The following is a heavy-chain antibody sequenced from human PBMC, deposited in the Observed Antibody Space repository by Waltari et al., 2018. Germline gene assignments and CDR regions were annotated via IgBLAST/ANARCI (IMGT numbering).Heavy chain of an antibody. J-gene: IGHJ4*02. CDR3: ASTVYYDSSGWTYYFDY. CDR1: GGSISSSSYY. V-gene: IGHV4-39*01. D-gene: IGHD3-22*01. Sequence: QLQLQESGPGLVKPSETLSLTCTVSGGSISSSSYYWGWIRQPPGKGLEWIGSINYSGRTDYNPSLKSRVTISVDTSKNQFSLKLSAVTAADTAVYYCASTVYYDSSGWTYYFDYWGQGTLVTVSS. CDR2: INYSGRT.